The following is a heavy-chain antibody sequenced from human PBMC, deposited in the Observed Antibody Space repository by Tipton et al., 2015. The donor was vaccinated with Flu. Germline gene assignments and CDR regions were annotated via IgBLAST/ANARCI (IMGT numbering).Heavy chain of an antibody. V-gene: IGHV3-48*03. CDR3: ARVNYRGYDLGV. Sequence: SLRLSCAASGYTFSDYEMIWVRQAPGKGLEWVSYISSSGSTINYADSVKGRFTISRDNAENSLFLQMNSLRDEDTAVYYCARVNYRGYDLGVRGQGTTVIVSS. CDR2: ISSSGSTI. CDR1: GYTFSDYE. D-gene: IGHD3-16*02. J-gene: IGHJ6*02.